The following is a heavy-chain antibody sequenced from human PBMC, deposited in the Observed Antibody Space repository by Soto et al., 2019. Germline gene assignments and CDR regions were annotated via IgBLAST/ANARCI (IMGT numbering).Heavy chain of an antibody. V-gene: IGHV3-23*01. CDR3: SKWDGYGDQ. CDR1: GFTFSTNS. Sequence: EVQLLESGGGLVQPGGSLRLSCAASGFTFSTNSMTLVRQAPGKGLEWVCGISGGGDSTHYADSVKGRFTISRDNSKNMVYLQMNSLTADDTAVYFCSKWDGYGDQWGQGTLVTVSS. CDR2: ISGGGDST. J-gene: IGHJ5*02. D-gene: IGHD5-12*01.